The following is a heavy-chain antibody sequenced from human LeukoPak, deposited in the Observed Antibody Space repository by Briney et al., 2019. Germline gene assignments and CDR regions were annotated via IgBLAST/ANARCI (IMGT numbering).Heavy chain of an antibody. CDR1: GFTFRSYW. J-gene: IGHJ4*02. Sequence: GGSLRLSCAASGFTFRSYWMHWVRQAPGKGLVWVSRINGDGSSTSYADSVKGRFTISRDNAKNTLYPQMNSLRAEDTAVYYCAGGELLLDYWGQGTLVTVSS. D-gene: IGHD1-7*01. CDR3: AGGELLLDY. V-gene: IGHV3-74*01. CDR2: INGDGSST.